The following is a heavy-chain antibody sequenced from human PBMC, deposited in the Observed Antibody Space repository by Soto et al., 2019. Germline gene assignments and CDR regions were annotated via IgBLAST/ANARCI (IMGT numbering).Heavy chain of an antibody. CDR2: ISYDGSNK. Sequence: GGSLRLSCAASGFTFSSYAMHWVRQAPGKGLEWVAVISYDGSNKYYADSVKGRFTISRDNSKNTLYLQMNSLRAEDTAVYYCARGLYYFDYWGQGTLVTVSS. CDR3: ARGLYYFDY. V-gene: IGHV3-30-3*01. J-gene: IGHJ4*02. CDR1: GFTFSSYA.